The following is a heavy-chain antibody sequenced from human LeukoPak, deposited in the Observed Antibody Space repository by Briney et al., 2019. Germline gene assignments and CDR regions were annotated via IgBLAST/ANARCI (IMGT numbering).Heavy chain of an antibody. CDR3: AREGRYYYDSSGYYYVRGPIED. J-gene: IGHJ4*02. CDR2: IYSGGST. CDR1: GFTVSSNY. V-gene: IGHV3-53*01. Sequence: GGSLRLSCAASGFTVSSNYMSWVRQAPGKGLEWVSVIYSGGSTYYADSVKGRFTISRDNSKNTLYLQMNSLRAEDTAVYYCAREGRYYYDSSGYYYVRGPIEDWGQGTLVTVSS. D-gene: IGHD3-22*01.